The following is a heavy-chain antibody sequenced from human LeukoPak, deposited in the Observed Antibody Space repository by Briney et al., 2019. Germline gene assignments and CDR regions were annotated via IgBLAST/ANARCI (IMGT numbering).Heavy chain of an antibody. CDR2: ISYDASNK. J-gene: IGHJ4*02. CDR1: GFTFSSYG. Sequence: PGRSLRLSCAASGFTFSSYGMHWVRQGPGKGLEWVATISYDASNKYYADSVKGRFIISRDNSKNTLYLQMNSLRAEDTAVYYCAKDRVDGAPYRYGYSGVIDYWGQGTLVTVFS. D-gene: IGHD5-18*01. CDR3: AKDRVDGAPYRYGYSGVIDY. V-gene: IGHV3-30*18.